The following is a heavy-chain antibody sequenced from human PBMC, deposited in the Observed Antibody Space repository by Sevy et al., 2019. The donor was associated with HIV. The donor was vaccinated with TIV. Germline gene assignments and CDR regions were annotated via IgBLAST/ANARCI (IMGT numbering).Heavy chain of an antibody. V-gene: IGHV3-30*18. J-gene: IGHJ3*02. Sequence: GGSLRLSCAASGFTFSSYGRHWVRQAPGKGLEWVAVISYDGSNKYYADSVKGRFTSCRDYSKNTLYLQMNSLRAEDTAVYYCAKANESLTGEDACDIWGQGTMVTVSS. CDR1: GFTFSSYG. D-gene: IGHD3-9*01. CDR2: ISYDGSNK. CDR3: AKANESLTGEDACDI.